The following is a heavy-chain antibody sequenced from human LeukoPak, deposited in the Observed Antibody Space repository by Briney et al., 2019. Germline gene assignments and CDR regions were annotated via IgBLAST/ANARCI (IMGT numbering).Heavy chain of an antibody. V-gene: IGHV3-23*01. CDR1: GFTLSDVW. J-gene: IGHJ4*02. CDR3: AKRGVVIRVILVGFHKEAYYFDS. Sequence: GGSLRLSCVASGFTLSDVWMSWVRQAPGRGGEGVAGISGRGGGTNHADYVKDRFTISRDNPTNTLYLQMNSLRVEDTAVYFCAKRGVVIRVILVGFHKEAYYFDSWGQGALVTVSS. CDR2: ISGRGGGT. D-gene: IGHD3-10*01.